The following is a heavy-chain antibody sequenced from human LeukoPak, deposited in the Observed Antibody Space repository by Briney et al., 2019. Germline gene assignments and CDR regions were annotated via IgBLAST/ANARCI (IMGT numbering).Heavy chain of an antibody. D-gene: IGHD1-26*01. V-gene: IGHV3-30-3*01. CDR3: ARDGGSYYFDY. CDR2: ISYDGSNK. Sequence: PGGSLRLSCAASGFTFSSYAMHWVRQAPGKGLEWVAVISYDGSNKYYADSVKGRFTISRDNSKNTLYLQMSSLRAEDTAVYYCARDGGSYYFDYWGQGTLVTVSS. J-gene: IGHJ4*02. CDR1: GFTFSSYA.